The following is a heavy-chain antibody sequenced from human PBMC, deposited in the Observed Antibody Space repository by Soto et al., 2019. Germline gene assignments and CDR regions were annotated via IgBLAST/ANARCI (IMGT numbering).Heavy chain of an antibody. V-gene: IGHV4-61*01. CDR1: GGSVSSGSYY. D-gene: IGHD2-8*01. Sequence: SETLSLTCTVSGGSVSSGSYYWSWIRQPPGKGLEWIGYIYYSGSTNYNPSLKSRVTISVDTSKNQFSLKLSSVTAADTAVYYCASVRVRMVYAIRFFDYWGQGTLVTVSS. CDR2: IYYSGST. J-gene: IGHJ4*02. CDR3: ASVRVRMVYAIRFFDY.